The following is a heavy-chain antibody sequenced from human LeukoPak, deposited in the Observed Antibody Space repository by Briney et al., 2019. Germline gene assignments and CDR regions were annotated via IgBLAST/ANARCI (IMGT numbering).Heavy chain of an antibody. Sequence: GGSLRLSCAASGFTFSDYYMSWIRQAPGKGLEWVSSISSSSSYIYYADSVKGRFTISRDNAKNSLYLQMNSLRAEDTAVYYCARPYGSGSRGYFDLWGRGTLVTVSS. V-gene: IGHV3-11*06. J-gene: IGHJ2*01. D-gene: IGHD3-10*01. CDR3: ARPYGSGSRGYFDL. CDR2: ISSSSSYI. CDR1: GFTFSDYY.